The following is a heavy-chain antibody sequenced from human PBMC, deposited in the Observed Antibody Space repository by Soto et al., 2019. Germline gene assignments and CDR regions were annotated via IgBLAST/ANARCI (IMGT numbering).Heavy chain of an antibody. Sequence: QVQLVQSGAAVKKPGSSVKVSCKASGGTFSSYAISWVRQAPGQGLEWMGGIIPIFGTANYAQNFQGRVTITADESTSTAYMELSSLRSEETAVYYCARDLRAAGRPGMDVWGQGTTVTVSS. CDR3: ARDLRAAGRPGMDV. CDR1: GGTFSSYA. CDR2: IIPIFGTA. J-gene: IGHJ6*02. V-gene: IGHV1-69*01. D-gene: IGHD6-13*01.